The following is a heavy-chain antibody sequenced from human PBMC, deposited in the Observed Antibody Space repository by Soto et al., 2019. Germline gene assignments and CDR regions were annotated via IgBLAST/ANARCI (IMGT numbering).Heavy chain of an antibody. CDR3: ARDLGYCRSVTCCREWFDP. V-gene: IGHV1-18*01. CDR2: VRGDNGHT. CDR1: GYTFTTHG. D-gene: IGHD2-2*01. Sequence: QVQLVQSGAEVKKPGASVKVSCKASGYTFTTHGISWVRQVPGQGLEWMGWVRGDNGHTNYAQSLQGRVTMTTDTSTNTAYMELRSVRSDDTAVYYCARDLGYCRSVTCCREWFDPGGQGTLVTGSS. J-gene: IGHJ5*02.